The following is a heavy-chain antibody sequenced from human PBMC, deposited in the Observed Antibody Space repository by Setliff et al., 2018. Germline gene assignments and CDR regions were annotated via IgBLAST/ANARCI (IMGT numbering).Heavy chain of an antibody. CDR1: GFTFSSYA. J-gene: IGHJ5*02. CDR3: AKDRGVVPAAILPYNWFDP. V-gene: IGHV3-23*01. D-gene: IGHD2-2*01. CDR2: ISGSGGST. Sequence: GGSLRLSCAASGFTFSSYAMSWVRQAPGKGLEWVSAISGSGGSTYYADSVKGRCTISRDNAKNTLYLQMNSLRAEDTAVYYCAKDRGVVPAAILPYNWFDPWGQGTLVTVSS.